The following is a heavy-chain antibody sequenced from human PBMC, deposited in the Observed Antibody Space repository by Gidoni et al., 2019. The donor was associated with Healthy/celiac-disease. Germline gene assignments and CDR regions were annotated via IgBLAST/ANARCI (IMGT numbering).Heavy chain of an antibody. Sequence: QLQLQESGPGLVKPSATLSLTCTVSGGSISSSSYYWGWIRQPPGKGLEWIGSIYYSGSTYYNPSLKSRVTISVDTSKNQFSLKLSSVTAADTAVYYCARDGSETEDYWGQGTLVTVSS. J-gene: IGHJ4*02. V-gene: IGHV4-39*02. CDR2: IYYSGST. CDR1: GGSISSSSYY. CDR3: ARDGSETEDY.